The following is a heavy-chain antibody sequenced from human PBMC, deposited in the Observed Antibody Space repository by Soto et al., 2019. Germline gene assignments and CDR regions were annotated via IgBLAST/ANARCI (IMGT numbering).Heavy chain of an antibody. CDR3: AKDTSRQRGQRGYSYGLDY. J-gene: IGHJ4*02. CDR2: ISYDGSNK. D-gene: IGHD5-18*01. CDR1: GFTFSSYG. V-gene: IGHV3-30*18. Sequence: QVQLVESGGGVVQPGRSLRLSCAASGFTFSSYGMHWVRQAPGKGLEWVAVISYDGSNKYYADSVKGRFTISRDNSKNTLYLQMNSLRAEDTAVYYCAKDTSRQRGQRGYSYGLDYWGQGTLVTVSS.